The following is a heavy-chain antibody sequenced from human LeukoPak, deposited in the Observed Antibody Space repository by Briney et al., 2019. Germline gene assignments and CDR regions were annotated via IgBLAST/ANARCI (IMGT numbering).Heavy chain of an antibody. CDR3: ARGDGSAFYYYYYMDV. CDR1: GGSISSGGYY. J-gene: IGHJ6*03. CDR2: IYHSGST. D-gene: IGHD3-10*01. Sequence: SETLSLTCTVSGGSISSGGYYWSWIRQPPGKGLEWIGYIYHSGSTYYNPSLKSRVTISVDRSKNQFSLKLSSVTAADTAVYYCARGDGSAFYYYYYMDVWGKGTTVTVSS. V-gene: IGHV4-30-2*01.